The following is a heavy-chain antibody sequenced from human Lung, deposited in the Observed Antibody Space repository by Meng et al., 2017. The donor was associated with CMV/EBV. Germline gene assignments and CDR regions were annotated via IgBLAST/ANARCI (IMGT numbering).Heavy chain of an antibody. CDR2: INPNSGGT. CDR3: ARSVGVVYYYGMDV. V-gene: IGHV1-2*02. J-gene: IGHJ6*02. D-gene: IGHD3-3*01. Sequence: SGYTVTGYYMHWVRQAPGQGLEWMGWINPNSGGTNYAQKFQGRVTMTRDTSISTAYMELSRLRSDDTAVYYCARSVGVVYYYGMDVWGQGTTVTVSS. CDR1: GYTVTGYY.